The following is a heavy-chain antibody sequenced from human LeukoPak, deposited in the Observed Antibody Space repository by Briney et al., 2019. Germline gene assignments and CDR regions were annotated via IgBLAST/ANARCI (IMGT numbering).Heavy chain of an antibody. J-gene: IGHJ5*02. CDR1: GFTFSSFW. CDR2: IKEDGSML. Sequence: GGSLRLSCAASGFTFSSFWMSWVRQAPGKGLEWVAHIKEDGSMLSYVDSVKGRFTISRDNAKNSVYLQMNSLRAEDTAVYYCARVVTWFDPWGQRSLVTVSS. V-gene: IGHV3-7*04. CDR3: ARVVTWFDP.